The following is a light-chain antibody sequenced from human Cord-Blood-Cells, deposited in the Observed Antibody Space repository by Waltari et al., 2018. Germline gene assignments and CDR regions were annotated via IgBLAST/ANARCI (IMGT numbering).Light chain of an antibody. CDR2: DAS. V-gene: IGKV1-33*01. CDR1: QDISNY. CDR3: QQYDNLPYT. Sequence: DIQMTQSPPSLAASVVDRVTITCQASQDISNYLNWYQQKPGKAPKLLIYDASNLETGVPSRFSGSGSGTDFTLTISSLQPEDIATYYCQQYDNLPYTFGQGTKLEIK. J-gene: IGKJ2*01.